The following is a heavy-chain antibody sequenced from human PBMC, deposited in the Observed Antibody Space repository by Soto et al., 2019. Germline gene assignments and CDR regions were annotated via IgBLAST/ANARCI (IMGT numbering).Heavy chain of an antibody. D-gene: IGHD1-7*01. CDR1: GFTVSSNY. CDR3: ARANWNYGGSYYYYMDV. Sequence: EVQLVESGGGLVQPGGSLRLSCAASGFTVSSNYMSWVRQAPGKGLEWVSVIYSGGSTYYADSVKGRFTISRHNSKNTLYLQMNSLRAEDTAVYYCARANWNYGGSYYYYMDVWGKGTTVTVSS. V-gene: IGHV3-53*04. J-gene: IGHJ6*03. CDR2: IYSGGST.